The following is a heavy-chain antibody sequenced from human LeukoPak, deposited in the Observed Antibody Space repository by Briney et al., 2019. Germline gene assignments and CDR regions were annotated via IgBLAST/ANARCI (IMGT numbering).Heavy chain of an antibody. CDR1: GGSISSYY. CDR3: ARLRIQLDY. J-gene: IGHJ4*02. CDR2: IYYSGST. D-gene: IGHD5-18*01. Sequence: ESSETLSLTCTVSGGSISSYYRSWIRQPPGKGLEWIGYIYYSGSTNYNLSLKSRVTISVDMSKNQFSLKLSSVTAADTAVYYCARLRIQLDYWGQGTLVTVSS. V-gene: IGHV4-59*08.